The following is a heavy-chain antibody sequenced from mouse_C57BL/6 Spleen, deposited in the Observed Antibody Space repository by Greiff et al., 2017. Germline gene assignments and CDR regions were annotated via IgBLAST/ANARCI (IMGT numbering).Heavy chain of an antibody. CDR3: ARQDYCCSDSCFAY. CDR1: GFTFSGYT. CDR2: ISGGGGNT. D-gene: IGHD1-1*01. J-gene: IGHJ2*01. Sequence: EVKLLESGGGLVKPGGSLKLSCAASGFTFSGYTMSWVRQTPGKRLEWVGTISGGGGNTYYPDSVKGRFTISRDNAKNTLYLQMSSLRSEDTALYYCARQDYCCSDSCFAYWGQGTTLTVSS. V-gene: IGHV5-9*01.